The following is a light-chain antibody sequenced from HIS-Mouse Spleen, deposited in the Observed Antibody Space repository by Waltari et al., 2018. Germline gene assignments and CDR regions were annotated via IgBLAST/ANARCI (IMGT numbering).Light chain of an antibody. CDR1: QSVSSSY. CDR2: GAS. Sequence: EIVLTQSPGTLSLSPGERATLSCRASQSVSSSYLAWYQQNPGQAPRLLIYGASSRATGITDRFSGSGSGTDFTLTISRLEPEDFAVYYCQQYGSSPALTFGGGTKVEIK. V-gene: IGKV3-20*01. CDR3: QQYGSSPALT. J-gene: IGKJ4*01.